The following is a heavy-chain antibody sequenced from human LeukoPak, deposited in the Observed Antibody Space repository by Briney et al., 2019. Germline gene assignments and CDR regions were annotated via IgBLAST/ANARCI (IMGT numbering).Heavy chain of an antibody. Sequence: SVKVSCKASGGTFSSYAISWVRQAPGQGLEWMGRIIPILGIANYAQKFQGRVTITADKSTSTAYMELSSLRSEGTAVYYCARVSPYGSGSPIDYWGQGTLVTVSS. CDR3: ARVSPYGSGSPIDY. V-gene: IGHV1-69*04. CDR2: IIPILGIA. D-gene: IGHD3-10*01. J-gene: IGHJ4*02. CDR1: GGTFSSYA.